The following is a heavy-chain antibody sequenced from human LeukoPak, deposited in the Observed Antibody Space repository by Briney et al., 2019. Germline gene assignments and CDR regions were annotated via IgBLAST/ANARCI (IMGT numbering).Heavy chain of an antibody. CDR2: ISSNGGST. V-gene: IGHV3-64*01. D-gene: IGHD3-10*01. CDR3: AREYYGGYVDY. Sequence: GGSLRLSCAASGFTFSSFSMHWVRQAPGKGLESVSAISSNGGSTYYANSVKGRFTISRDNSKNTLYLQMGSPRAEDMAVYYCAREYYGGYVDYWGQGTLVTVSS. CDR1: GFTFSSFS. J-gene: IGHJ4*02.